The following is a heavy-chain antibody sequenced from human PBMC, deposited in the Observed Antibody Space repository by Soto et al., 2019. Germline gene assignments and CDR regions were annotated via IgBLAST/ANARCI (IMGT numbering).Heavy chain of an antibody. J-gene: IGHJ4*02. D-gene: IGHD4-17*01. CDR3: ARLFTVTDPTIDY. CDR1: GGSISCYY. CDR2: IYYSGST. Sequence: SETLSLTCTVSGGSISCYYWSWIRQPPGKGLEWIGYIYYSGSTNYNPSLKSRVTISVDTSKNQFSLKLSSVTAADTAVYYCARLFTVTDPTIDYWGQGTLVTVS. V-gene: IGHV4-59*01.